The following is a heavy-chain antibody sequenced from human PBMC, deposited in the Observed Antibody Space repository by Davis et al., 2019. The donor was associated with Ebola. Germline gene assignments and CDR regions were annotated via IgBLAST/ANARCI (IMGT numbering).Heavy chain of an antibody. Sequence: SETLSLTCAVHGGSFSGYYWSWIRQPPGKGLEWIGEINHSGSTNYNPSLKSRVTISVDTSKNQFSLKLSSVTAADTAVYYCARMSIAARPIDYWGQGTLVTVSS. CDR1: GGSFSGYY. J-gene: IGHJ4*02. CDR3: ARMSIAARPIDY. V-gene: IGHV4-34*01. D-gene: IGHD6-6*01. CDR2: INHSGST.